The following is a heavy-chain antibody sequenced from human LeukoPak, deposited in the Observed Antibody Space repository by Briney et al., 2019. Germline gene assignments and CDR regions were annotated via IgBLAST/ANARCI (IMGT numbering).Heavy chain of an antibody. V-gene: IGHV4-4*07. CDR2: LFTSGTT. J-gene: IGHJ4*02. CDR1: GGSMSSYY. D-gene: IGHD6-13*01. CDR3: ASEPQQRVFAR. Sequence: SETLSLTCTVSGGSMSSYYWSWIRQPAGEGLEWIGRLFTSGTTNHNPSLKSRVTMSVDTSRNQFSMKLSSVTAADTAVYYCASEPQQRVFARGGKGTLVTVP.